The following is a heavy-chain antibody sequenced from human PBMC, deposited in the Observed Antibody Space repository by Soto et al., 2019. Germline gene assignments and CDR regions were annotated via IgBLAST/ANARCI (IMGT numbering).Heavy chain of an antibody. Sequence: EVQLVESGGGLVQPGGSLRLSCAASGFTVSTKYMSWVRKAPGKGLEWVSVIYSGGSTFYADSVRGRFTISRDNSKNTVNLQMNSLRAEDTAVYYCAGDPWAADYWGQGTLVTVSS. V-gene: IGHV3-66*01. CDR3: AGDPWAADY. CDR2: IYSGGST. CDR1: GFTVSTKY. J-gene: IGHJ4*02. D-gene: IGHD3-16*01.